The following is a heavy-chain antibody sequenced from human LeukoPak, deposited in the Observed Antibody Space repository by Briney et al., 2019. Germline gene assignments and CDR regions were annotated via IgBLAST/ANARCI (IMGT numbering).Heavy chain of an antibody. J-gene: IGHJ4*02. D-gene: IGHD2-2*01. V-gene: IGHV3-21*01. CDR1: GFSFSSYS. CDR2: ISRSSSDI. Sequence: GGSLRLSCAASGFSFSSYSMSWVRQAPGKGLEWVSFISRSSSDIYHADSVKGRFTISRDNAKNSLYLQMNSLRAEDTAVYYCARDLPAAVDWGQGTLVAVSS. CDR3: ARDLPAAVD.